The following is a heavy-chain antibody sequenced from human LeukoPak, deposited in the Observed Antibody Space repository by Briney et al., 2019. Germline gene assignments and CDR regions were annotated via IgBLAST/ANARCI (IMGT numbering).Heavy chain of an antibody. CDR1: GGSFSGYY. D-gene: IGHD3-22*01. V-gene: IGHV4-34*01. J-gene: IGHJ3*02. CDR3: ARGPYSYDSSGAFDI. Sequence: SETLSLTCAVYGGSFSGYYWSWIRQPPGKGLEWIGEINHSGSTNYNPSLKSRVAISVDTSKNQFSLKLSSVTAADTAVYFCARGPYSYDSSGAFDIWGQGTMVTVSS. CDR2: INHSGST.